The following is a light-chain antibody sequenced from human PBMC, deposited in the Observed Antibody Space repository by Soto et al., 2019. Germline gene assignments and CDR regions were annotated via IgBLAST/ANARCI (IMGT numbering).Light chain of an antibody. CDR3: QQHDSSPWM. J-gene: IGKJ1*01. V-gene: IGKV3D-20*02. CDR2: EAY. Sequence: TQSPATLSVSPRERATLSCRASKNVSNTYVAWYQHIPGQTPRLLIYEAYNRATGIPDRFSDSESGTDFTLTISRLEPEDFAVYYCQQHDSSPWMFGQGTKVDMK. CDR1: KNVSNTY.